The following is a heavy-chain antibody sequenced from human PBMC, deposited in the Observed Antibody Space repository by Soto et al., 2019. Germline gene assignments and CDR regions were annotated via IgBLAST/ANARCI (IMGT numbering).Heavy chain of an antibody. J-gene: IGHJ6*02. CDR3: AREWGLLPYYVMNV. Sequence: SETLSLTCIVSGDSVTSGSYYWTWLRQPPGKGLEWIGCISYTGRTKYNPSLQSRVTISVDTSKNDFSLNLSSVTAADTAVYFCAREWGLLPYYVMNVWGHGTAVTVSS. V-gene: IGHV4-61*03. CDR1: GDSVTSGSYY. D-gene: IGHD7-27*01. CDR2: ISYTGRT.